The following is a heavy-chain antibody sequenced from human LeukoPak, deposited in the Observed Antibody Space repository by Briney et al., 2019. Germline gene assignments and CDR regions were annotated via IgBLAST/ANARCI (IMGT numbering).Heavy chain of an antibody. V-gene: IGHV3-30-3*01. CDR2: ISYDGSNK. D-gene: IGHD2-2*01. CDR1: GFTFSSYA. Sequence: PGRSLRLSCAASGFTFSSYAMHWVRQAPGKGLEWVAVISYDGSNKYYADSVKGRFTISRDNSKNTLYLQMNSLRAEDTAVYYCASHLDIVVVPAANGPFAFDIWGQGTVVTVSS. J-gene: IGHJ3*02. CDR3: ASHLDIVVVPAANGPFAFDI.